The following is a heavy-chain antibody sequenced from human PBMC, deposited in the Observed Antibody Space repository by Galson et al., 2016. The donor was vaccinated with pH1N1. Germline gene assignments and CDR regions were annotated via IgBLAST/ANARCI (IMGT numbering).Heavy chain of an antibody. CDR3: TKIRGYGELQGFDY. J-gene: IGHJ4*02. Sequence: SLRLSCAASGFPFDDYAMHWVRQAPGEGLEWVSGISWSGSIIGYADSVKGRFTISRDNAKNSLYLEMNSLRAEDTALYYCTKIRGYGELQGFDYWGQGAVVTVSS. CDR1: GFPFDDYA. CDR2: ISWSGSII. V-gene: IGHV3-9*01. D-gene: IGHD6-25*01.